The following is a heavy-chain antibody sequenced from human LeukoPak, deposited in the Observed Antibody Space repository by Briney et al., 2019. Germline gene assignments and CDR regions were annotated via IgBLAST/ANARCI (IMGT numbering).Heavy chain of an antibody. J-gene: IGHJ6*02. CDR2: IIPILGIA. CDR3: ARNMNYYGSGSPDYYYYGMDV. V-gene: IGHV1-69*04. Sequence: KVSCKASGGTFSSYAISWVRQAPGQGIEWMGRIIPILGIANYAQKFQGRVTITADKSTSTAYMELSSLRSEDTAVYYCARNMNYYGSGSPDYYYYGMDVWGQGTTVTVSS. CDR1: GGTFSSYA. D-gene: IGHD3-10*01.